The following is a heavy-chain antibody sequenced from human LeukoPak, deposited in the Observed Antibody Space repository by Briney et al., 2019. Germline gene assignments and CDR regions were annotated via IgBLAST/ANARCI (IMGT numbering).Heavy chain of an antibody. D-gene: IGHD2-15*01. V-gene: IGHV1-18*01. CDR1: GFALTTYN. Sequence: GASVKVSCKASGFALTTYNIVWLRQAPGQGLEWVGWVTAFNENTHYSRKLQGRVTMTTDTSTSTAYMELRSLRSDDTAVYYCARVPLKNIVVVVAARGNWFDPWGQGTLVTVSS. CDR3: ARVPLKNIVVVVAARGNWFDP. J-gene: IGHJ5*02. CDR2: VTAFNENT.